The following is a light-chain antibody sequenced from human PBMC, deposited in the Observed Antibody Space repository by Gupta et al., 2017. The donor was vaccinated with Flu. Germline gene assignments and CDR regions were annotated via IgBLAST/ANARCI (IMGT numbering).Light chain of an antibody. J-gene: IGKJ2*01. Sequence: DRVTITCRASQTISTYLNWYQQKPGEAPNLLIYAASNLQSWVPSRFSGSGSGTDFTLTITSLQPEDFATYYCQQSYSTPPYTFGQGTKLEIK. CDR2: AAS. V-gene: IGKV1-39*01. CDR1: QTISTY. CDR3: QQSYSTPPYT.